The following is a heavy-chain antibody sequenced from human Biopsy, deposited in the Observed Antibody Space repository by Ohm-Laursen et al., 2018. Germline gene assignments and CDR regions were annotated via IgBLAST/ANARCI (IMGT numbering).Heavy chain of an antibody. V-gene: IGHV3-23*01. J-gene: IGHJ4*02. D-gene: IGHD4-17*01. CDR2: IDSSAAST. CDR1: GFTSKNYA. Sequence: GESLRISCKASGFTSKNYAMNWVRQAPGKGLDWVSSIDSSAASTFYADSVKGRFTISRDNSKNTLFLQMNSLRAADTAIYYCASDLNGDPSAFDYWGQGTPVTVSS. CDR3: ASDLNGDPSAFDY.